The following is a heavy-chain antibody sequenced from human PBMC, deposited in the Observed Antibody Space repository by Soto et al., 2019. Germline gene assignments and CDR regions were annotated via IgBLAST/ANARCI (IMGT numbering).Heavy chain of an antibody. V-gene: IGHV3-23*01. J-gene: IGHJ6*02. CDR2: ISGSGGST. CDR1: GFTFSSYA. D-gene: IGHD3-10*01. CDR3: AKDLYRGGYYYYYGMDV. Sequence: PGGSLRLSCAASGFTFSSYAMSWVRQAPGKGLEWVSAISGSGGSTYYADSVKGRFTISRDNSKNTLYLQMNSLRAEDTAVYYCAKDLYRGGYYYYYGMDVWGQGTTVTVSS.